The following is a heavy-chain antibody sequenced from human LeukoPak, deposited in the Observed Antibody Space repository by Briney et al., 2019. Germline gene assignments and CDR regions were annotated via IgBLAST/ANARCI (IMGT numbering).Heavy chain of an antibody. CDR3: AKAGGQLWFPGAYYYMDV. CDR1: GFTFSTYG. V-gene: IGHV3-23*01. CDR2: ISGSGGST. Sequence: PGGSLRLSCAASGFTFSTYGMSWVRQAPGKGLVWVSAISGSGGSTYYADSVKGRFTISRDNSKNTLYLQMNSLRAEDTAVYYCAKAGGQLWFPGAYYYMDVWGKGTTVTISS. D-gene: IGHD5-18*01. J-gene: IGHJ6*03.